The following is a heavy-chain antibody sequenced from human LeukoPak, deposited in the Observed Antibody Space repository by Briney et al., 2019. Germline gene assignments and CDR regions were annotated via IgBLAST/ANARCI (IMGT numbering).Heavy chain of an antibody. V-gene: IGHV3-21*01. D-gene: IGHD3-3*01. J-gene: IGHJ4*02. CDR3: WAFGVVKRLDY. Sequence: GGSLRLSCAASGFTFSNYAMSWVRQAPGKGLEWVSSISSSSSYIYYADSVKGRFTISRDNAKNSLYLQMNSLRAEDTAVYYCWAFGVVKRLDYWGQGTLVTVSS. CDR2: ISSSSSYI. CDR1: GFTFSNYA.